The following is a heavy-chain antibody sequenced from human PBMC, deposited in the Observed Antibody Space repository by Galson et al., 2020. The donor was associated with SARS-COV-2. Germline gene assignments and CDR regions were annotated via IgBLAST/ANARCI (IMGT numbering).Heavy chain of an antibody. D-gene: IGHD1-20*01. J-gene: IGHJ5*02. V-gene: IGHV4-61*02. CDR2: IYTSGST. CDR1: GGSISSGSYY. Sequence: SETLSLTCTVSGGSISSGSYYWSWIRQPAGKGLEWIGRIYTSGSTNYNPSLKSRVTISVDTSKNQFSLKLSSVTAADTAVYYCARYNWNLNWFDPWGQGTLVTVSS. CDR3: ARYNWNLNWFDP.